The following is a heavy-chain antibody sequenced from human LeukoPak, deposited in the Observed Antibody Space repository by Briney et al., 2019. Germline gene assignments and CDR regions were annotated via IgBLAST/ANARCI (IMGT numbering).Heavy chain of an antibody. Sequence: GGSLRLSCAASGFTFSSYEMNWVRQAPGRGLEWVSYISSSGSTIYYADSVKGRFTISRDNAKNSLYLQMNSLRAEDTAVYYCAPGGGAITMVDYWGQGTLVTVSS. D-gene: IGHD3-10*01. CDR2: ISSSGSTI. J-gene: IGHJ4*02. CDR3: APGGGAITMVDY. CDR1: GFTFSSYE. V-gene: IGHV3-48*03.